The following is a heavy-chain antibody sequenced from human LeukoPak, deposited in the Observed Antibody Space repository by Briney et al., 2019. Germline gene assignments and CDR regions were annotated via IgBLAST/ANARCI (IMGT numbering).Heavy chain of an antibody. CDR2: ISYDGSNK. J-gene: IGHJ4*02. V-gene: IGHV3-30*18. CDR1: GFTFSSYG. D-gene: IGHD1-26*01. CDR3: AKGSEGAINDY. Sequence: TGGSLRLSCAASGFTFSSYGMHWVRQAPGKGLGWVAVISYDGSNKYYADSVKGRFTISRDNSKNTLYLQMNSLRAEDTAVYYCAKGSEGAINDYWGQGTLVTVSS.